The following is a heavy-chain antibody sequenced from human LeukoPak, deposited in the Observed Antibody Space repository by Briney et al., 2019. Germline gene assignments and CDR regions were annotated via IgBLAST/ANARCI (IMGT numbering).Heavy chain of an antibody. CDR2: ISAYNGNT. CDR3: ARGEDFDWLSPYYYYGMDV. D-gene: IGHD3-9*01. J-gene: IGHJ6*02. V-gene: IGHV1-18*01. Sequence: ASVKVSCKASGYTFTSYGISWVRQAPGQGLEWMGWISAYNGNTNYAQKLQGRVTMTTDTSTSTAYMELRSLRSDDTAVYYCARGEDFDWLSPYYYYGMDVWGQGTTVTVSS. CDR1: GYTFTSYG.